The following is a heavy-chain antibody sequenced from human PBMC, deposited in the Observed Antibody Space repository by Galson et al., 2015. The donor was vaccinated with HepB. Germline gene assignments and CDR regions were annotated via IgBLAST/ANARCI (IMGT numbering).Heavy chain of an antibody. CDR3: ARDRRVYAIGLYNLFDP. CDR1: GYTFTGYY. J-gene: IGHJ5*02. V-gene: IGHV1-2*04. CDR2: INPNSGGT. D-gene: IGHD2-8*01. Sequence: SVKVSCKASGYTFTGYYMHWVRQAPGQGLEWMGWINPNSGGTNYAQKFQGWVTMTRDTSISTAYMELSRLRSDDTAVYYCARDRRVYAIGLYNLFDPWGQGTLVTVSS.